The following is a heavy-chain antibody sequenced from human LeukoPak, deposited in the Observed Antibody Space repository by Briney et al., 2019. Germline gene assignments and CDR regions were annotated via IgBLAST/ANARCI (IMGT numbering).Heavy chain of an antibody. Sequence: ASVTVSCKASGYTFTSYGISWVRQAPGQGLEWMGWISAYNGNTNYAQKLQGRVTMTTDTSTSIAYMELRSLRSDDTAVYYCARDREAGWLQQKVFDYWGQGTLVTVSS. CDR1: GYTFTSYG. CDR2: ISAYNGNT. D-gene: IGHD5-24*01. V-gene: IGHV1-18*01. CDR3: ARDREAGWLQQKVFDY. J-gene: IGHJ4*02.